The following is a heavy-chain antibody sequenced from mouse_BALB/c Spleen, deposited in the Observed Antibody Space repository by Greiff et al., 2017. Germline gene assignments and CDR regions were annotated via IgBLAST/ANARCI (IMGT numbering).Heavy chain of an antibody. J-gene: IGHJ3*01. CDR1: GFTFSDYY. CDR2: ISDGGSYT. D-gene: IGHD2-10*02. Sequence: DVKLVESGGGLVKPGGSLKLSCAASGFTFSDYYMYWVRQTPEKRLEWVATISDGGSYTYYPDSVKGRFTISRDNAKNNLYLQMSSLKSEDTAMYYCARARSYGNSFAYWGQGTLVTVSA. CDR3: ARARSYGNSFAY. V-gene: IGHV5-4*02.